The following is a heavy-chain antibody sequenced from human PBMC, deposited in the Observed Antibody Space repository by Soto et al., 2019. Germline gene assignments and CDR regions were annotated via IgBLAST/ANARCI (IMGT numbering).Heavy chain of an antibody. V-gene: IGHV4-34*01. D-gene: IGHD6-13*01. CDR1: GGSFSGYY. Sequence: SETLSLTCAVYGGSFSGYYWSWIRQPPGKGLEWIGEINHSGSTNYNPSLKSRVTISVDTSKNQFSLKLSSVTAADTAVYYCARGGGRRGAAAGTRWFDPWGQGTLVTVAS. CDR3: ARGGGRRGAAAGTRWFDP. J-gene: IGHJ5*02. CDR2: INHSGST.